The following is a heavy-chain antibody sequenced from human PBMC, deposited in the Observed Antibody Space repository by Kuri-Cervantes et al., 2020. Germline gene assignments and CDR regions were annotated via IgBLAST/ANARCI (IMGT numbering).Heavy chain of an antibody. D-gene: IGHD3-10*01. CDR3: ARLSYYGSGSYWGPLDV. CDR2: MNPNSGNT. V-gene: IGHV1-8*01. CDR1: GYTFTSYD. Sequence: ASVKVSCKASGYTFTSYDINWVRQATGQGLEWMGWMNPNSGNTGYAQKFQGRVTITRNTSISTAYMELSSLRSEDTAVYYCARLSYYGSGSYWGPLDVWGQGTTVTVSS. J-gene: IGHJ6*02.